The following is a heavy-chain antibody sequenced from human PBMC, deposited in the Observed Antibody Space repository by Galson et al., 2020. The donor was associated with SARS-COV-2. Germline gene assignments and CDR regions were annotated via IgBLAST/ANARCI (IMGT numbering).Heavy chain of an antibody. D-gene: IGHD2-15*01. CDR3: ARNPVYCSGGSCYIWFDP. CDR1: GYSFTSYW. J-gene: IGHJ5*02. CDR2: IDPSDSYT. Sequence: KIGESLKISCKGSGYSFTSYWISWVRQMPGKGLEWMGRIDPSDSYTNYSPSFQGHATISADKSISTAYLQWSSLKASDTAMYYCARNPVYCSGGSCYIWFDPWGQGTLVTVSS. V-gene: IGHV5-10-1*01.